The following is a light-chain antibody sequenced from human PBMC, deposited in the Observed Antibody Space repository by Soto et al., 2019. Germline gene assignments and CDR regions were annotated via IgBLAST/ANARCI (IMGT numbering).Light chain of an antibody. Sequence: EIVLTQSPGTLSLSPGERATLSCRASQSVSGSYLAWYQQKPGQPPRLLIYGASSRATGIPDRLSGSGSGTDFTLACSRLEPEDFAVYYCQQYGTSPYTFGQGTKLEIK. CDR2: GAS. V-gene: IGKV3-20*01. CDR1: QSVSGSY. J-gene: IGKJ2*01. CDR3: QQYGTSPYT.